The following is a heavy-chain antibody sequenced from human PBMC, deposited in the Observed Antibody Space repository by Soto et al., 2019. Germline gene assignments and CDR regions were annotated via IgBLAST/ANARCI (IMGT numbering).Heavy chain of an antibody. D-gene: IGHD3-16*01. J-gene: IGHJ5*02. CDR2: IYHSGNT. CDR1: GYSISSSYY. V-gene: IGHV4-38-2*02. Sequence: SETLSLTCAVSGYSISSSYYWCFIRQPPGKGLEWIGSIYHSGNTYYNPSLKSRVTISVDTSKNQFSLKLSSVTAADTAVFYCARDPLPYTGYAYSWFDPWGQGILVTAPQ. CDR3: ARDPLPYTGYAYSWFDP.